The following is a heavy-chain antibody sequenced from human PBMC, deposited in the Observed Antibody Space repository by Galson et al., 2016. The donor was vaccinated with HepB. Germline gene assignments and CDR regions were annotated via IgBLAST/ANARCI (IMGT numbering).Heavy chain of an antibody. D-gene: IGHD6-25*01. V-gene: IGHV3-11*06. J-gene: IGHJ6*03. CDR1: GFSFSDYY. CDR3: ARDRGSLPNYYMDV. Sequence: SLRLSCAASGFSFSDYYMNWIRQAPGKGLEWVSYISSSSSYTNYADSVKGRFTISRDNAKNSLYLQMNSLRAEDTAVYYCARDRGSLPNYYMDVWGQGTTVTVSS. CDR2: ISSSSSYT.